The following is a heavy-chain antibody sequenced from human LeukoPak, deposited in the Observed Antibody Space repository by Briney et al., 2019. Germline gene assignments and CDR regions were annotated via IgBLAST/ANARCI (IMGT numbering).Heavy chain of an antibody. Sequence: GGSLRPSCAASGFTFCSYWLHWVRQAPGKGLVWVSRIYSDGSSTNYADSVKGRFTISRDNAKNTLYLQMNSLRAEDTAVYYCARDVGRADDAFDIWGQGTMVTVSS. CDR1: GFTFCSYW. CDR3: ARDVGRADDAFDI. V-gene: IGHV3-74*01. CDR2: IYSDGSST. D-gene: IGHD3-10*01. J-gene: IGHJ3*02.